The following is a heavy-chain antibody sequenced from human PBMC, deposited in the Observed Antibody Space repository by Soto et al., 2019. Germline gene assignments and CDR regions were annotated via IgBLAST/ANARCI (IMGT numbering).Heavy chain of an antibody. CDR1: GFTFSSYS. J-gene: IGHJ3*02. CDR2: ISSSSSYI. V-gene: IGHV3-21*01. Sequence: EVQLVESGGGLVKPGGSLRLSCAASGFTFSSYSMNWVRQAPGKGLEWVSSISSSSSYIYYADSVKGRFTTSRDNAKNSLYLQMNSLRAEDTAVYYCARAVSGSYYSNAFDIWGQGTMVTVSS. D-gene: IGHD1-26*01. CDR3: ARAVSGSYYSNAFDI.